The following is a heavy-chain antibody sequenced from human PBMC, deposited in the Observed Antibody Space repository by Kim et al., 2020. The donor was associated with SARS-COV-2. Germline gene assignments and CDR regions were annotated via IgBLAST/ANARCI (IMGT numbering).Heavy chain of an antibody. D-gene: IGHD3-22*01. J-gene: IGHJ4*02. V-gene: IGHV1-69*04. CDR3: ARDGVYDSSGYYRFDY. CDR1: GGTFSSYA. CDR2: IIPILGIA. Sequence: SVKVSCKASGGTFSSYAISWVRQAPGQGLEWMGRIIPILGIANYAQKFQGRVTITADKSTSTAYMELSSLRCEDTAVYYCARDGVYDSSGYYRFDYWGQGTLVTVSS.